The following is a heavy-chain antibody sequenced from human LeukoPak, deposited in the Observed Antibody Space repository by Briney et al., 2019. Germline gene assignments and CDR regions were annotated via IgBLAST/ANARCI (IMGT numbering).Heavy chain of an antibody. CDR3: AKVGVYYYDNSGYDVNDY. V-gene: IGHV3-23*01. Sequence: GSLRLSCAASRFTFSSYAMSWVRQAPGKGLEWVSAISGSGGSTYYANSVKGRFTISRDNSKNTLYLQMNSLRAEDTAVYYCAKVGVYYYDNSGYDVNDYWGQGTLVTVSS. CDR2: ISGSGGST. D-gene: IGHD3-22*01. J-gene: IGHJ4*02. CDR1: RFTFSSYA.